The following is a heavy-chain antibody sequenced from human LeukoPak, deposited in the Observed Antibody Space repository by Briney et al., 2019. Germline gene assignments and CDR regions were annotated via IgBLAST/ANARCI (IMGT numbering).Heavy chain of an antibody. D-gene: IGHD6-13*01. CDR3: AKDLPYSGGYYFDY. CDR2: IRYDGSNK. J-gene: IGHJ4*02. Sequence: GGSLRLSCAASGFTFSSYGMHWVRQAPGKGLEWVAFIRYDGSNKYYADSVKGRFTISRDNSKNTLYLQMNSLRAEDTAVYYCAKDLPYSGGYYFDYWGQGTLVTVSS. V-gene: IGHV3-30*02. CDR1: GFTFSSYG.